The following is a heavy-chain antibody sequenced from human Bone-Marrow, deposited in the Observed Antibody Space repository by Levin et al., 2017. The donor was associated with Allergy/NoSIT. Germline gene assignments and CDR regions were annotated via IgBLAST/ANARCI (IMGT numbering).Heavy chain of an antibody. CDR3: VRGLPDY. CDR2: INSSSGTI. CDR1: GFTFSSYS. J-gene: IGHJ4*02. Sequence: CATSGFTFSSYSMNWVRQAPGKGLEWVSYINSSSGTIYYVDSVKGRFTISRDNAKKSLYLQMSSLRVEDTAVYYCVRGLPDYWGQGTLVTVSS. V-gene: IGHV3-48*01.